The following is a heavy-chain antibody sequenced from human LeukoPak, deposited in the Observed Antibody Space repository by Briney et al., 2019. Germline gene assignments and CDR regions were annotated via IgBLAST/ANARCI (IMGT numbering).Heavy chain of an antibody. CDR1: GCNFSIYG. D-gene: IGHD2-21*02. CDR3: ARAWNIVVVTAQHFDL. J-gene: IGHJ2*01. Sequence: ASVKVSCKASGCNFSIYGISWVRQAPGQGLEWMGWISGYNANTNYAQKVQDRVTMTTDTSTSTAYMELRSLRSDDTALYFCARAWNIVVVTAQHFDLWGRGTLVTVSS. CDR2: ISGYNANT. V-gene: IGHV1-18*01.